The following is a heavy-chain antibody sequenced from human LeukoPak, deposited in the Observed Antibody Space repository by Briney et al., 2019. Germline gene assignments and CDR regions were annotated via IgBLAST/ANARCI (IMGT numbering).Heavy chain of an antibody. Sequence: GESLKISCKGSGYSFTTYWIGWVRQMPGKGLEWMGIIYPGDSDTRYSPSFQGQVTISADTSISTAHLQWSSLEASDTAMYYCARRGLYCSTTTCYLDYWGQGTLVTVSS. J-gene: IGHJ4*02. CDR1: GYSFTTYW. D-gene: IGHD2-2*01. CDR2: IYPGDSDT. V-gene: IGHV5-51*01. CDR3: ARRGLYCSTTTCYLDY.